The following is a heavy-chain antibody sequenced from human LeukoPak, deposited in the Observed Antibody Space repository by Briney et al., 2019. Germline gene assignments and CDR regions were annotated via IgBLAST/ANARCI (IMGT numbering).Heavy chain of an antibody. CDR1: GYTFTSYG. Sequence: ASVKVSCKASGYTFTSYGISWVPQAPGQGLECMGWISAYNGNTNYAQKLQGRVTMTTDTSTSKAYMELRSLRSDDTAGYYCARNQYYYDSSGYSPWGQGTLVTVSS. CDR2: ISAYNGNT. D-gene: IGHD3-22*01. CDR3: ARNQYYYDSSGYSP. V-gene: IGHV1-18*01. J-gene: IGHJ5*02.